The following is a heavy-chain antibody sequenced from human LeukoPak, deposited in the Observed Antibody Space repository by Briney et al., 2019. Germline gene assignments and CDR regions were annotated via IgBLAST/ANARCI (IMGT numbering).Heavy chain of an antibody. Sequence: SGTLSPTCAVYGGSFSGYYWSWIRQPPGKGLEWIGEINHSGSTNYNPSLKSRVTISVDTSKNQFSLKLSSVTAADTAVYYCARGIHVYYYYYYMDVWGKGTTVTVSS. CDR2: INHSGST. J-gene: IGHJ6*03. CDR1: GGSFSGYY. V-gene: IGHV4-34*01. CDR3: ARGIHVYYYYYYMDV.